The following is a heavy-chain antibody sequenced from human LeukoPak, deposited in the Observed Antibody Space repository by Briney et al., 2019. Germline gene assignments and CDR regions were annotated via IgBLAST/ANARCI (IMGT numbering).Heavy chain of an antibody. CDR1: GFTFSSYA. J-gene: IGHJ3*02. Sequence: GGSLRLSCAASGFTFSSYAMSWVRQAPGKGLEWVSAISGSGGSTYYADSVKGRFTISRDNSKNTLYLQMNSLRAEDTAVYYCAKDKGFQLDYSNLHKDAFDIWGQGTVVTVSS. CDR2: ISGSGGST. CDR3: AKDKGFQLDYSNLHKDAFDI. D-gene: IGHD4-11*01. V-gene: IGHV3-23*01.